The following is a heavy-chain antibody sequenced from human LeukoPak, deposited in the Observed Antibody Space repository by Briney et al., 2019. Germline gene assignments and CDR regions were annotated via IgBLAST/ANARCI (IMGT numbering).Heavy chain of an antibody. CDR2: VYYSGTA. Sequence: SETLSLTCTVSGGSMRSYYWSWIRQPPGKGLELIGYVYYSGTANYNPSLESRVTILVDTSKNQFSLNLSSVTAADTAVYYCARSFNYYDSSGFDYWAQGTLVTVSS. J-gene: IGHJ4*02. CDR1: GGSMRSYY. CDR3: ARSFNYYDSSGFDY. V-gene: IGHV4-59*08. D-gene: IGHD3-22*01.